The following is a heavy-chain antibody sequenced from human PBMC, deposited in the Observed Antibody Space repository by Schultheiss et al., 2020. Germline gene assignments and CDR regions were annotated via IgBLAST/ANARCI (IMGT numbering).Heavy chain of an antibody. CDR1: GFTGFTFNTYA. V-gene: IGHV3-NL1*01. J-gene: IGHJ4*02. D-gene: IGHD2-2*01. CDR2: IYTDGST. CDR3: AKGIRISCYRCPPDY. Sequence: GGSLRLSCAASGFTGFTFNTYAMHWVRQAPGKGLEWVSVIYTDGSTYYADSAKGRFTISRDNAKNTLYLQMNSLRAEDTAVYYCAKGIRISCYRCPPDYWGQGTLVTVSS.